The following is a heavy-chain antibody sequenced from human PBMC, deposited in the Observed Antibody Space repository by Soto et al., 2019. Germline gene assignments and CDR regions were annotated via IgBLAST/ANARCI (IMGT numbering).Heavy chain of an antibody. Sequence: SVKVSCKASGGTFSHSTVAWVRQAPGHRPERMGMIIPMFGSTNSAQKFRDRVTFSADTYTNTAYMELSSLRSEDTAVYYCATPSGLLGQYSALPDNWGQGTLVTV. D-gene: IGHD5-12*01. CDR2: IIPMFGST. J-gene: IGHJ4*02. CDR3: ATPSGLLGQYSALPDN. CDR1: GGTFSHST. V-gene: IGHV1-69*08.